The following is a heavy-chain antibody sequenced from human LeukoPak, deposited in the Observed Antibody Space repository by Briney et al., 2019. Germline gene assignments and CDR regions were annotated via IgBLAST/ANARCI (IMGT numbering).Heavy chain of an antibody. D-gene: IGHD3/OR15-3a*01. CDR2: SSSSGSTI. CDR3: ARRRDFIDY. J-gene: IGHJ4*02. CDR1: GFTLSDYY. V-gene: IGHV3-11*04. Sequence: GGSLRRSCAASGFTLSDYYMSWIRQAPGEGLEWVSYSSSSGSTIYYADSVKGRFAISRDNAKNSLYLQMNSLRAEDTAVYYCARRRDFIDYWGQGTLVTVSS.